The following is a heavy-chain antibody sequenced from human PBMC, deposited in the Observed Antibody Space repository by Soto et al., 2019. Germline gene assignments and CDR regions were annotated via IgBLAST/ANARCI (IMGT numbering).Heavy chain of an antibody. V-gene: IGHV1-69*12. CDR3: AGERGWELSWFDP. CDR1: GGTFSSYA. J-gene: IGHJ5*02. Sequence: QVQLVQSGAEVKKPGSSVKVSCKASGGTFSSYAISWVRQAPGQGLEWMGGIIPIFGTANYAQKFQGRVTITANESTGTANLELGSLRSEDTAVYYCAGERGWELSWFDPWGQGTLVTVSS. CDR2: IIPIFGTA. D-gene: IGHD1-26*01.